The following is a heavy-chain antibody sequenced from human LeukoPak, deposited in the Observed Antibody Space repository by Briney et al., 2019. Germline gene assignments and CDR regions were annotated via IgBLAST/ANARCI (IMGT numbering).Heavy chain of an antibody. CDR3: AKGAEVVVPAAISFNYFDY. CDR1: GFSFSTTW. CDR2: IKYDGSNK. J-gene: IGHJ4*02. V-gene: IGHV3-30*18. Sequence: PGGSLRLSCAASGFSFSTTWMTWVRQAPGKGLEWVANIKYDGSNKYYADSVKGRFTISRDNSKNTLYLQMNSLRAEDTAVYYCAKGAEVVVPAAISFNYFDYWGQGTPVTVSS. D-gene: IGHD2-2*01.